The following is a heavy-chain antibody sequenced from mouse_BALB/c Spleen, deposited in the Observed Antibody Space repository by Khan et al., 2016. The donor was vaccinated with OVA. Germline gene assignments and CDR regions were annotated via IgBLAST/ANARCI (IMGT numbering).Heavy chain of an antibody. Sequence: VQLKESGAELVRPGVSVKISCKGSGYTFTDFTMHWVKQSHAMSLEWIGVINTYYGDADYSQKFKGKATMTVDKSSNTAYMDLARLTSEDSAIYYCARGGGGDRFLYWGQGTLVTVSA. CDR1: GYTFTDFT. D-gene: IGHD3-2*01. CDR3: ARGGGGDRFLY. J-gene: IGHJ3*01. CDR2: INTYYGDA. V-gene: IGHV1S137*01.